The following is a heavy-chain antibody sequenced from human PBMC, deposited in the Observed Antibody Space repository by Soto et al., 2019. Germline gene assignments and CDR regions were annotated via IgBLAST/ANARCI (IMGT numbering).Heavy chain of an antibody. CDR3: ARNLFDSRGYPPEV. Sequence: QVQLQESGPGLVKPSGTLSLTCTISGVSISSGKWWSWVRQPPGEGLEWIGEIFHTGNTDYKPSLKSRMSILVDKSKNQFSLNLDSVTAADPAVYYCARNLFDSRGYPPEVWGQGILVTVSS. CDR2: IFHTGNT. V-gene: IGHV4-4*02. CDR1: GVSISSGKW. J-gene: IGHJ4*02. D-gene: IGHD3-22*01.